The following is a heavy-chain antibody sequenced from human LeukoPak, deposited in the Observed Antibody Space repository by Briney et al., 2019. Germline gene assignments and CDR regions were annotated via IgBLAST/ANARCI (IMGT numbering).Heavy chain of an antibody. V-gene: IGHV3-21*01. J-gene: IGHJ4*02. CDR1: GFTFNAYT. CDR3: ARGLVGAAFDS. Sequence: GGSLRLSCAASGFTFNAYTMHWVRQVPGKGLEWVSSMGSSREFIFYADSVKGRFTISRDNANKSLDLEMSSLRGEDTAIYYCARGLVGAAFDSWGRGALVTVSS. D-gene: IGHD1-26*01. CDR2: MGSSREFI.